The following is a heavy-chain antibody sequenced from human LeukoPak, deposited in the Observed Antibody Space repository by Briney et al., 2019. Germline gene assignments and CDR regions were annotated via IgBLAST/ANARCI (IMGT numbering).Heavy chain of an antibody. CDR3: AKVTAAAVSPRKYYFDY. J-gene: IGHJ4*02. D-gene: IGHD6-13*01. V-gene: IGHV3-23*01. CDR1: GFTFSSSA. CDR2: ITDSGDGT. Sequence: GGSLRLSCAASGFTFSSSAMSWVRQAPGRGLEWVSSITDSGDGTYYADSVKGRFTISRDNSKNTLYLQMNSLRAEDTAVYYCAKVTAAAVSPRKYYFDYWGQGTLVTVSS.